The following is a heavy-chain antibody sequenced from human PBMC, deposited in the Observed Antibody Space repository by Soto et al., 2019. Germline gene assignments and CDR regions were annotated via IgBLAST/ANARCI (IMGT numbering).Heavy chain of an antibody. CDR2: ISGSGGST. CDR3: ASLKGAVEY. CDR1: GFTCSSYA. D-gene: IGHD1-1*01. J-gene: IGHJ4*02. Sequence: EVQLLESGGGLVQPGGSLRRSCAASGFTCSSYAISWVRQAPGKGLEWVSAISGSGGSTYYADSVKGRFTISRDNSKNTLYLQMNSLIAEDRAVYYCASLKGAVEYSGQGTLVTVSA. V-gene: IGHV3-23*01.